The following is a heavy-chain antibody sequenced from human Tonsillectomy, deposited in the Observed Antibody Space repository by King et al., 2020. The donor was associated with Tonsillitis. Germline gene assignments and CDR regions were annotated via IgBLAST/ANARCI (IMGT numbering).Heavy chain of an antibody. J-gene: IGHJ4*02. D-gene: IGHD3-3*01. Sequence: EVQLVESGGGLIQPGGSLRLSCAVSGFTVSSNYMNWVRQAPGKGLEWVSVIYTDGSTYYADSVRGRFTISRDNSKNTLYLQMNSLRAEDTAVYYCARVAHDYYDFWRFDYWGLGTLVTVSS. CDR3: ARVAHDYYDFWRFDY. CDR2: IYTDGST. CDR1: GFTVSSNY. V-gene: IGHV3-53*01.